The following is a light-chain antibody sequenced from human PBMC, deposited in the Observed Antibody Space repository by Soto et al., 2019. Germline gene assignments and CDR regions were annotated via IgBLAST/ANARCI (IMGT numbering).Light chain of an antibody. Sequence: QSVLTQPASVSGSPGQSITISFTGTSSDVGGYNYVSWYQQHPGKAPKLMIYEVSNRPSGVSNRFSGSKSGNTASLTISGLQAEDEADYYGSSYTSSSTYVFGTGTKLTVL. CDR1: SSDVGGYNY. J-gene: IGLJ1*01. V-gene: IGLV2-14*01. CDR2: EVS. CDR3: SSYTSSSTYV.